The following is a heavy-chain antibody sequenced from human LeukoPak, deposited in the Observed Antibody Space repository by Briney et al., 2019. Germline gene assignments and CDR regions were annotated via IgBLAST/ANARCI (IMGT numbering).Heavy chain of an antibody. CDR1: GFTFSSYA. CDR3: ARLIGYYDFWSGYSHDAFDI. CDR2: ISYDGSNK. J-gene: IGHJ3*02. V-gene: IGHV3-30-3*01. D-gene: IGHD3-3*01. Sequence: GGSLRLSCAASGFTFSSYAMHWVRQAPGKGLEWVAVISYDGSNKYYADSVKGRFTISRDSSKNTLYLQMNSLRAEDTAVYYCARLIGYYDFWSGYSHDAFDIWGQGTMVTVSS.